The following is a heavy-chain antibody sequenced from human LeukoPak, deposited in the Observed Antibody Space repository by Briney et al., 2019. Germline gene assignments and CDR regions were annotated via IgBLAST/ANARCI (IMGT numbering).Heavy chain of an antibody. CDR2: INEDGSDK. Sequence: GGSVRLACAASGFTFRNYWMTWVRQVPGKGLEWVANINEDGSDKNYVDSVKGRFTISRDNAKNSLFLQMISLRAEDTAVYYCARDASPYDSGGYYYDAFDIWGRGTMVTVSS. CDR3: ARDASPYDSGGYYYDAFDI. J-gene: IGHJ3*02. V-gene: IGHV3-7*01. D-gene: IGHD3-22*01. CDR1: GFTFRNYW.